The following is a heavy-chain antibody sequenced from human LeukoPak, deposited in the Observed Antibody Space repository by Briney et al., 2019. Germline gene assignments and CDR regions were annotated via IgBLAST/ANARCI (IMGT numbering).Heavy chain of an antibody. V-gene: IGHV1-2*02. CDR1: GYTFTGYY. D-gene: IGHD6-13*01. CDR2: INPNSGGT. Sequence: ASVKVSCKASGYTFTGYYMHWVRQAPGQGLEWMGWINPNSGGTNYAQKFQGRVTMTRDTSISTAYMELSRLRSADTAVYYCNIAAAGTGALFGWFDPWGQGTLVTVSS. J-gene: IGHJ5*02. CDR3: NIAAAGTGALFGWFDP.